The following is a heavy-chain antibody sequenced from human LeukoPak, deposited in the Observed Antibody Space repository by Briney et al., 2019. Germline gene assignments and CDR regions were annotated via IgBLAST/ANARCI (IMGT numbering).Heavy chain of an antibody. V-gene: IGHV4-4*07. J-gene: IGHJ5*02. CDR1: GGSISSYY. CDR2: IYTSGST. Sequence: SETLSLTCTVSGGSISSYYWSWIRQPAGKGLEWIGRIYTSGSTNYNPSLKSRVTMSVDTSKNQFSLKLSSVTAADTAVYYCARDITAGGDGWFDPWGQGTLVTVSS. D-gene: IGHD6-25*01. CDR3: ARDITAGGDGWFDP.